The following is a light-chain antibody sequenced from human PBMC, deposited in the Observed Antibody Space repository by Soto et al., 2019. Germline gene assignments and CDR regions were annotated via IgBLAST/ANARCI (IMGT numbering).Light chain of an antibody. J-gene: IGKJ4*01. CDR3: QQRSSWPPRLT. V-gene: IGKV3-11*01. CDR2: DAS. Sequence: LTQSPSTLSLSPGERVTLSCRASQSISSYLAWYQQKPGQASRLLIYDASNRATGIPARFSGSGSGTDFTLTISSLEPEDFALYFCQQRSSWPPRLTFAGGTKVAIK. CDR1: QSISSY.